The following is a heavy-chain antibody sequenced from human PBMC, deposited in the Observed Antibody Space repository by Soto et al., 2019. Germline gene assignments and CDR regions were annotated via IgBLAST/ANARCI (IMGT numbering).Heavy chain of an antibody. CDR2: IYYSGST. CDR3: ARVSPAGYDFWSGYNWFDP. CDR1: GGSSSSYY. D-gene: IGHD3-3*01. J-gene: IGHJ5*02. V-gene: IGHV4-59*01. Sequence: SETLSLTCTVSGGSSSSYYWSWIRQPPGKGLEWIGYIYYSGSTNYNPSLKSRVTISVDTSKNQFSLKLSSVTAADTAVYYCARVSPAGYDFWSGYNWFDPWGQGTLVTVSS.